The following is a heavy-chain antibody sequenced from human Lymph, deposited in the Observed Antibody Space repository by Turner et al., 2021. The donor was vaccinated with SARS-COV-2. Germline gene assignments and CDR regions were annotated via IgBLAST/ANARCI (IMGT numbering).Heavy chain of an antibody. J-gene: IGHJ4*02. V-gene: IGHV3-30-3*01. Sequence: QVQLVESGGGVVQPGRSLRLSCAASGFTFSSSAMHWVRQAPGKGLEWVAVISYDGSYKYYADSVKGRFTISRDNSKNTLYLQMNSLRAEDTAVYYCARDQAEQLPNYAFDYWGQGTLVTVSS. CDR2: ISYDGSYK. CDR3: ARDQAEQLPNYAFDY. D-gene: IGHD6-13*01. CDR1: GFTFSSSA.